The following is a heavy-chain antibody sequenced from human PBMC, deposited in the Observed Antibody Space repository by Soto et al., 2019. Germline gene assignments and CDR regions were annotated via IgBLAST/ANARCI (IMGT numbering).Heavy chain of an antibody. D-gene: IGHD1-1*01. CDR1: GGTFSSYA. CDR2: IIPIFGTA. J-gene: IGHJ3*02. V-gene: IGHV1-69*12. CDR3: ARGGPPEGWNDHDAFDI. Sequence: QVQLVQSGAEVKKPGSSVKVSCKASGGTFSSYAISWVRQAPGQGLEWMGGIIPIFGTANYAQKFQGRVTITADESTSTAYMELSSLRSEDTAVYYCARGGPPEGWNDHDAFDIWGQGTMVTVSS.